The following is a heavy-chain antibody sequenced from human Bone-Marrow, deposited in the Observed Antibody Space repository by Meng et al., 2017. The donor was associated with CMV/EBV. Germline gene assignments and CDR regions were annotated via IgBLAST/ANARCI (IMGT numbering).Heavy chain of an antibody. CDR1: GFTVSSNY. Sequence: GGSLRLSCAASGFTVSSNYMSWVRQAPGKGLEWVSVIYSGGSTYYADSVKGRFTISRDNSKNTLYLQMNSLRAEDTAVYYCAREVAYYDILTGYYTGYYYYGMDVWGQGTTVTFSS. V-gene: IGHV3-53*01. CDR3: AREVAYYDILTGYYTGYYYYGMDV. D-gene: IGHD3-9*01. CDR2: IYSGGST. J-gene: IGHJ6*02.